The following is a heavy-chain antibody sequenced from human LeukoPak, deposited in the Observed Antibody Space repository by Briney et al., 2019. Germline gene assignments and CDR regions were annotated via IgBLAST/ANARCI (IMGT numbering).Heavy chain of an antibody. CDR2: INPSGGST. V-gene: IGHV1-46*01. Sequence: GASVKVSCKASGYTFTSCYMHWVRQAPGQGLEWMGIINPSGGSTSYAQKFQGRVTMTRDMSTSTVYMELSSLRSEDTAVYYCARDKRYYDYVWGSYRYFDYWGQGTLVTVSS. J-gene: IGHJ4*02. CDR1: GYTFTSCY. D-gene: IGHD3-16*02. CDR3: ARDKRYYDYVWGSYRYFDY.